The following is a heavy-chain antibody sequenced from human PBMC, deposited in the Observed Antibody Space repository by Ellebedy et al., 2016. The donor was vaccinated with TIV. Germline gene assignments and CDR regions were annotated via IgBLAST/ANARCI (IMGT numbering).Heavy chain of an antibody. V-gene: IGHV5-51*01. CDR1: GYSFTSYW. CDR2: IYPGDSDT. J-gene: IGHJ3*02. CDR3: ARLMAGTLGGRVVAFDI. Sequence: GESLKISXKGSGYSFTSYWIGWVRQMPGKGLEWMGIIYPGDSDTRYSPSFQGQVTISADKSISTAYLQWSSLKASDTAMYYCARLMAGTLGGRVVAFDIWGQGTMVTVSS. D-gene: IGHD1-1*01.